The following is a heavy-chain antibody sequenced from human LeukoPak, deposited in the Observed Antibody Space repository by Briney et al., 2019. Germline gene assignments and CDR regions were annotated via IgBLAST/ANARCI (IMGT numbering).Heavy chain of an antibody. V-gene: IGHV4-39*07. D-gene: IGHD1/OR15-1a*01. CDR2: IYYSGST. CDR3: ARSEQLAAFDY. Sequence: SGTLSLTCAVSGGSISSSDYYWGWIRQPPGTGLEWIGSIYYSGSTYYNPSLKSRVTISLDTSKNQFSLKLSSVTAADTAVYYCARSEQLAAFDYWGQGTLVTVSS. J-gene: IGHJ4*02. CDR1: GGSISSSDYY.